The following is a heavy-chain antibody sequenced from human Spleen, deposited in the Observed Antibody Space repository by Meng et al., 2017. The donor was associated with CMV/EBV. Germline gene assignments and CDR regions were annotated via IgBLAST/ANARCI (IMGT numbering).Heavy chain of an antibody. CDR1: GFTFSSYG. V-gene: IGHV3-33*01. CDR2: IWYDGSNK. CDR3: AAYSSSWVFDY. Sequence: LSCAASGFTFSSYGMHWVRQAPGKGLEWVAVIWYDGSNKYYADSVRGRFTISRDNSKKTLYLQMNSLRAEDTAVYYCAAYSSSWVFDYWGQGTLVTVSS. J-gene: IGHJ4*02. D-gene: IGHD6-13*01.